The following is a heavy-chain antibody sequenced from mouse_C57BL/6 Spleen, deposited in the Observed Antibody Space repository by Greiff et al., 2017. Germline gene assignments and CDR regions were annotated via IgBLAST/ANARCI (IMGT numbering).Heavy chain of an antibody. V-gene: IGHV14-2*01. J-gene: IGHJ3*01. CDR2: IDPEDGET. Sequence: DVKLVESGAELVKPGASVKLSCTASGFNIKDYYMHWVKQRTEQGLEWIGRIDPEDGETKYAPKFQGKATITADTSSNTAYLQLSSLTSEDTAVYYCASSYDYDGAWFAYWGQGTLVTVSA. CDR3: ASSYDYDGAWFAY. CDR1: GFNIKDYY. D-gene: IGHD2-4*01.